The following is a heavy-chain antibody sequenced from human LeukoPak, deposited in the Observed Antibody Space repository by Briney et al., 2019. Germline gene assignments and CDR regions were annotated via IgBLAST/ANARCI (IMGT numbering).Heavy chain of an antibody. CDR1: GYTFTSDT. D-gene: IGHD4-17*01. CDR3: VTPAGSGYGDYYYFYGMDV. Sequence: GASVKVSCKASGYTFTSDTIHWVRQAPGQRLEWMGWINVGNGHTKYSQKFQDRVTITRDTSASTAEMELSSLRSEDTAVYYCVTPAGSGYGDYYYFYGMDVWGQGTAVTVSS. CDR2: INVGNGHT. J-gene: IGHJ6*02. V-gene: IGHV1-3*01.